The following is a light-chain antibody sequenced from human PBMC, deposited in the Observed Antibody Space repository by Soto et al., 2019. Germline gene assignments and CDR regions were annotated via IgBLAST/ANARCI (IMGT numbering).Light chain of an antibody. Sequence: EIVLTQSPGTLSLSPGERATLSCRASQSVSSSYLAWYQQKPGQPPRLLIYAASSRATGIPDRFSGSGSGTDFTLTISRLEPEDCAVYYCQQYGSSPLVTFGQGTRLEIK. J-gene: IGKJ5*01. CDR3: QQYGSSPLVT. CDR1: QSVSSSY. CDR2: AAS. V-gene: IGKV3-20*01.